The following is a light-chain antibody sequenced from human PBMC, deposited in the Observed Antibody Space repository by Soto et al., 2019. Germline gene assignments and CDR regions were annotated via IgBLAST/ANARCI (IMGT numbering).Light chain of an antibody. CDR3: SSFTGTSYV. V-gene: IGLV2-14*01. Sequence: SALTQPAYVSGSPGQSITISCPGASSDVGGNNYVSWYQQYPGKAPKLMVCDVSNRPSGVSNRFSGSKSGNTASLTISGLQAEDEADYYCSSFTGTSYVFGTGTKVTVL. CDR2: DVS. CDR1: SSDVGGNNY. J-gene: IGLJ1*01.